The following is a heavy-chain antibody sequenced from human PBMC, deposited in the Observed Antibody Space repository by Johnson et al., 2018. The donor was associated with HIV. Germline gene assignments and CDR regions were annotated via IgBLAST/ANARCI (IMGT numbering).Heavy chain of an antibody. CDR1: GFTFSSYA. D-gene: IGHD1-26*01. CDR3: ARVATHAFDI. J-gene: IGHJ3*02. CDR2: ISYDGSNK. Sequence: QVQLVESGGGVVQPGRSLRLSCAASGFTFSSYAMHWVRQAPGKGLEWVAVISYDGSNKYYADSVKGRFTISRDNSKNTLYLQMNSLRAEETAVYYCARVATHAFDIWGQGTMVTVSS. V-gene: IGHV3-30*04.